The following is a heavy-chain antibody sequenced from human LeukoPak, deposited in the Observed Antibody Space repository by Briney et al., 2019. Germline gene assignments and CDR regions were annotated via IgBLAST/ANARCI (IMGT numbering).Heavy chain of an antibody. D-gene: IGHD1-26*01. CDR1: GYSISSGYY. J-gene: IGHJ3*02. Sequence: SESLSLTCTVSGYSISSGYYWGWIRQPPGKGLEWIGSIYHSGSTYYNPSLKSRVTISVDTSKNQFSLKLSSVTAADTAVYYCARHRSGSYSTADAFDIWGQGTMVTVSS. CDR3: ARHRSGSYSTADAFDI. CDR2: IYHSGST. V-gene: IGHV4-38-2*02.